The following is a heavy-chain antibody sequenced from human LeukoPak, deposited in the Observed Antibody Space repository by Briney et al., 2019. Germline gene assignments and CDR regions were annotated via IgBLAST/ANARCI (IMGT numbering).Heavy chain of an antibody. Sequence: GGSLRLSCAASGFTFSSYAMGWVRQAPGKGPDWVSSISGSGGHTYFADSVRGRFTISRDNSKNTLDLQMNSLKVEDTAVYYCAKFRYHSNDNNYLDFNYGGQGTLVTVSS. V-gene: IGHV3-23*01. CDR2: ISGSGGHT. CDR1: GFTFSSYA. CDR3: AKFRYHSNDNNYLDFNY. D-gene: IGHD3-22*01. J-gene: IGHJ4*02.